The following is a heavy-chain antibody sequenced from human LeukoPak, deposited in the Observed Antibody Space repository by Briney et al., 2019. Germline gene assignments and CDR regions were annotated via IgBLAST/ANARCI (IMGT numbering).Heavy chain of an antibody. CDR1: GYTFTGYY. D-gene: IGHD2-2*01. J-gene: IGHJ4*02. V-gene: IGHV1-2*02. Sequence: ASVKVSCKASGYTFTGYYIHWVRQAPGQGLEWLGWINPNSGGTDYAQNLQGRVTMTRDTSISTAYMELSRLRSDDTAVYYCARDRGQLRSLLSNWGQGTLVTVSS. CDR2: INPNSGGT. CDR3: ARDRGQLRSLLSN.